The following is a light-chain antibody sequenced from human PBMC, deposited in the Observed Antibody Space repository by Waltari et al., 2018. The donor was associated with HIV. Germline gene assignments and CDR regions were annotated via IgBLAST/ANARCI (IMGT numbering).Light chain of an antibody. CDR1: QGISNY. CDR2: AAS. CDR3: QQLDTYPRT. Sequence: DIQLTQSPSFLSASVGDPVTITCRASQGISNYLAWYQQKPGNAPKLLIFAASTLQTGVPSRFSGSGFGTEFTLTISSLHPEDFATYSCQQLDTYPRTFGQGTKVEIK. V-gene: IGKV1-9*01. J-gene: IGKJ1*01.